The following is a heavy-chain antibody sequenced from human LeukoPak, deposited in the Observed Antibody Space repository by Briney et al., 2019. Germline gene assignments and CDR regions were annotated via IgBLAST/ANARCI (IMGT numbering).Heavy chain of an antibody. CDR3: AKDLLWFGDLRGMDV. D-gene: IGHD3-10*01. V-gene: IGHV3-23*01. J-gene: IGHJ6*02. Sequence: PGGSLRLSCAASGFTFSSYAMSWVRQAPGKGLEWVSGISGSGDSTSYADSVKGRFTISRDNSKNTLYLQMNSLRAEDTAVYYCAKDLLWFGDLRGMDVWGQGTTVTVSS. CDR2: ISGSGDST. CDR1: GFTFSSYA.